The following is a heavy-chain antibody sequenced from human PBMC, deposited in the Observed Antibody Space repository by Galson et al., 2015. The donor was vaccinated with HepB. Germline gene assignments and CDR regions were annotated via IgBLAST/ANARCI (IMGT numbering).Heavy chain of an antibody. V-gene: IGHV1-2*02. J-gene: IGHJ5*02. CDR2: INPNSGGT. D-gene: IGHD1-26*01. CDR1: GYTFTGYY. CDR3: ARDWGSASSGSYRKSKNWFDP. Sequence: SVKVSCKASGYTFTGYYMHWVRQAPGQGLEWMGWINPNSGGTNYAQKFQGRVTMTRDTSISTAYMELSRLRSDDTAVYYCARDWGSASSGSYRKSKNWFDPWGQGTLVTVSS.